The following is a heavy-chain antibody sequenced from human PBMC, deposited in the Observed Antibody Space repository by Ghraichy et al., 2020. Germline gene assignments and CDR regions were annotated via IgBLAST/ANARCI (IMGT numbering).Heavy chain of an antibody. CDR1: GFTVSSNY. CDR2: IYSGGST. D-gene: IGHD2-8*01. V-gene: IGHV3-53*01. J-gene: IGHJ6*02. CDR3: AREGRGYCTNGVCYYYYGMDV. Sequence: GGSLRLSCAASGFTVSSNYMSWVRQAPGKGLEWVSVIYSGGSTYYADSVKGRFTISRDNSKNTLYLQMNSLRAEDTAVYYCAREGRGYCTNGVCYYYYGMDVWGQGTTVTVSS.